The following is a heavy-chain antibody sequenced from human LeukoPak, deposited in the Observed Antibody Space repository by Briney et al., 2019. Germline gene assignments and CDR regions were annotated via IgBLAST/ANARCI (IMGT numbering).Heavy chain of an antibody. V-gene: IGHV1-69*05. D-gene: IGHD3-10*01. CDR1: GGTFSSYA. Sequence: RASVKVSCKASGGTFSSYAISWVRQAPGQGLEWMGRIIPIFGTANYAQKFQGRVTITTDESTSAAYMEMSSVRCEDTAVYYCALARGLGVRGVIPEVDDYWGQGTLVTVSS. CDR2: IIPIFGTA. J-gene: IGHJ4*02. CDR3: ALARGLGVRGVIPEVDDY.